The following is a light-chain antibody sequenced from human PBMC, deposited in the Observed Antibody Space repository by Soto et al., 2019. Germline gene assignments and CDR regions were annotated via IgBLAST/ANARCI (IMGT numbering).Light chain of an antibody. J-gene: IGKJ1*01. CDR1: QSVSSN. V-gene: IGKV3-15*01. CDR3: QQYGRSRT. CDR2: GAS. Sequence: EIVFTQSPATRSVSPGERATLSCRASQSVSSNLAWYEQKPGQDPRLLIYGASTRANGIPARFSGRGSGKDFTLTISSLQPEDFAVSYCQQYGRSRTFGQGTKVDI.